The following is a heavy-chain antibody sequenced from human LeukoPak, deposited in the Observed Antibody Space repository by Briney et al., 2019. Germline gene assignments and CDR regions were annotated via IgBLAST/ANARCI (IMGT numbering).Heavy chain of an antibody. J-gene: IGHJ4*02. CDR2: VGAGSSNT. CDR3: AKSYGDLRY. CDR1: GFIFSSYA. D-gene: IGHD4-17*01. V-gene: IGHV3-23*01. Sequence: GGSLRLSCAASGFIFSSYAMSWVRQAPGKGLEWVSSVGAGSSNTYYADSVKGRFTISRDNSRNTLYLQMNSLRAEDTAVYYCAKSYGDLRYWGQGTLVTVSS.